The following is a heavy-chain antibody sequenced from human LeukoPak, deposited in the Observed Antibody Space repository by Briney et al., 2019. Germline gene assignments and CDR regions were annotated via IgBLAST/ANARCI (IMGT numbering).Heavy chain of an antibody. Sequence: SETLCLTCAVYGGSFSGYYWSWIRQPPGKGLEWIGEINHSGSTNYNPSLKSRVTISVDTSKNQFSLKLSSVTAADTAVYYCARGRRWLRFMRRREGHRFDYWGQGTLVTVSS. CDR2: INHSGST. CDR1: GGSFSGYY. D-gene: IGHD5-12*01. V-gene: IGHV4-34*01. J-gene: IGHJ4*02. CDR3: ARGRRWLRFMRRREGHRFDY.